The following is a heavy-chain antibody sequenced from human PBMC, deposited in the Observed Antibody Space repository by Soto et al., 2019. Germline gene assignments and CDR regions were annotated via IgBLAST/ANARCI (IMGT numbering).Heavy chain of an antibody. Sequence: EVQLVQSGAEVKKPGESLRISCKGSGYSFTSYWISWVRQMPGKGLEWMGRIDPSDSYTNYSPSYQGHVTISADKSMSNAYLQWSSLKDSDTAVYYCARLQAAAGDNDLTFDYWGQGTLVTVSS. CDR3: ARLQAAAGDNDLTFDY. J-gene: IGHJ4*02. CDR2: IDPSDSYT. V-gene: IGHV5-10-1*01. CDR1: GYSFTSYW. D-gene: IGHD6-13*01.